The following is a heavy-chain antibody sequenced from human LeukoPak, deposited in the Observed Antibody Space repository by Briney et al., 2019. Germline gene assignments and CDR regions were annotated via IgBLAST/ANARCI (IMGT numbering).Heavy chain of an antibody. D-gene: IGHD3-22*01. Sequence: SVTASCKASGGTFSSYAISWVRQAPGQGLEWMGRIIPILGIANYAQKFQGRVTITADKSTSTAYMELSSLRSEDTAVYYYARDRNMIVATWGQGTLVTVSS. V-gene: IGHV1-69*04. CDR3: ARDRNMIVAT. CDR2: IIPILGIA. CDR1: GGTFSSYA. J-gene: IGHJ5*02.